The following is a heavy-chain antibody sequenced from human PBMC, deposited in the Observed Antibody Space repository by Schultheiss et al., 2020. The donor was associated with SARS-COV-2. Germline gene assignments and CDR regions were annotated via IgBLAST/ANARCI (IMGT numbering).Heavy chain of an antibody. J-gene: IGHJ1*01. Sequence: GGSLRLSCAASGFTFGSYAMSWVRQAPGKGLEWVSGIVWNSGRIVYADSVKGRFTISRDNAKNSLYLQMNSLRAEDTALYYCAKSWSLGQQLVTETYFQHWGRGTLVTVSS. CDR3: AKSWSLGQQLVTETYFQH. D-gene: IGHD6-13*01. V-gene: IGHV3-9*01. CDR2: IVWNSGRI. CDR1: GFTFGSYA.